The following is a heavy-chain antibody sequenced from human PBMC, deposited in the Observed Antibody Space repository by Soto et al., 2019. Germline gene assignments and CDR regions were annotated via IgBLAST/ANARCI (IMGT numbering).Heavy chain of an antibody. CDR3: ARDRGIQLWLSGAFDI. V-gene: IGHV3-11*06. CDR2: IGSSSSYT. D-gene: IGHD5-18*01. J-gene: IGHJ3*02. Sequence: GGSLRLSCAASGFTFSDYYMSWIRQAPGKGLEWVSYIGSSSSYTNYADSVKGRFTISRDNAKNSLYLQMNSLRAEDTAVYYCARDRGIQLWLSGAFDIWGQGTMVTVSS. CDR1: GFTFSDYY.